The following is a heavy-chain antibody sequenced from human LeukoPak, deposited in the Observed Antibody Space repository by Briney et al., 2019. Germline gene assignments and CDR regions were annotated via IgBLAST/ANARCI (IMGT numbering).Heavy chain of an antibody. J-gene: IGHJ4*02. D-gene: IGHD5-18*01. CDR3: GSNSYGNEVDY. CDR1: GYTFTGYY. Sequence: ASVKVSCKASGYTFTGYYMHWVRQAPGQRLEWMGWINAGNGNTKYSQKFQGRVTITRDTSASTAYMELSSLRSEDTAVYYCGSNSYGNEVDYWGQGTLVTVSS. CDR2: INAGNGNT. V-gene: IGHV1-3*01.